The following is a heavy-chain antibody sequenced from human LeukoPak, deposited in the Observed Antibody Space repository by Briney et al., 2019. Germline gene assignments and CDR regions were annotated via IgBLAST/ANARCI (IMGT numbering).Heavy chain of an antibody. J-gene: IGHJ5*02. CDR2: IYTSGST. CDR3: ARDNDFWSA. Sequence: SGTLSLTCTVSGGSISSGSYYWSWIRQPAGKGLEWIGRIYTSGSTNYNPSLKSRVTISVDASKNQFSLKLSSVTAADTAVYYCARDNDFWSAWGQGTLVTVSS. V-gene: IGHV4-61*02. CDR1: GGSISSGSYY. D-gene: IGHD3-3*01.